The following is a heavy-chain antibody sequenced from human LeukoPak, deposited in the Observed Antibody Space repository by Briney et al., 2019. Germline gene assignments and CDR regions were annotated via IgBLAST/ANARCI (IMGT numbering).Heavy chain of an antibody. CDR1: GFTFSSFG. D-gene: IGHD3-10*01. Sequence: GGSLRLSCAASGFTFSSFGMSWVRQAPGKGLEWVSAISSTGGTAYYADSVKGRFTISRDNSKNTLYLQMNSLRAEDTAVYYCAKDRGVLLWFGGPRVPNWFDPWGQGPLVTVSS. CDR3: AKDRGVLLWFGGPRVPNWFDP. CDR2: ISSTGGTA. J-gene: IGHJ5*02. V-gene: IGHV3-23*01.